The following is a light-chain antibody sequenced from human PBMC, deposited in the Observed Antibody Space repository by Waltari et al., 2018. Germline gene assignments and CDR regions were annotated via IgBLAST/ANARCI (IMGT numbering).Light chain of an antibody. V-gene: IGKV4-1*01. Sequence: DIVMTQSPDSLAVSLGERATINCKSSQSVLYNSNNKNYLAWFQQKPGQPPKLLTYWASTRESGVPDRFSGSGSGTDFTLTISSLQPEDFATYYCLQASSFPLTLGGGTKVEIK. CDR2: WAS. CDR1: QSVLYNSNNKNY. CDR3: LQASSFPLT. J-gene: IGKJ4*01.